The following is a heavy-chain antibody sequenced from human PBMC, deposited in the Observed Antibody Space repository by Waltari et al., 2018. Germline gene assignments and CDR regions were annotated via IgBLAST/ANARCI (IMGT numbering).Heavy chain of an antibody. J-gene: IGHJ4*02. CDR1: GYTFTGYY. CDR3: ARVTPGTEQWLVRGTYFDY. Sequence: QVQLVQSGAEVKKPGASVKVSCKASGYTFTGYYMHWVRQAPGQGLEWMGRINPNSGGTNYAQKFQGRVTMTRDTSISTAYMELSRLRSDDTAVYYCARVTPGTEQWLVRGTYFDYWGQGTLVTVSS. CDR2: INPNSGGT. D-gene: IGHD6-19*01. V-gene: IGHV1-2*06.